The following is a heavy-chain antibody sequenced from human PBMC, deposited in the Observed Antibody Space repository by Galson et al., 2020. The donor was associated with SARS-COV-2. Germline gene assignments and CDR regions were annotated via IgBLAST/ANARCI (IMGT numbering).Heavy chain of an antibody. CDR2: IYTSGST. Sequence: SETLSLTCTVSGGSISSGSYYWSWIRQPAGKGLEWIGRIYTSGSTNYNPSLKSRVTISVDTSKNQFSLKLSSVTAADTAVYYCARGRGDSSGYFDAFDIWGQGTMVTVSS. CDR3: ARGRGDSSGYFDAFDI. D-gene: IGHD3-22*01. V-gene: IGHV4-61*02. CDR1: GGSISSGSYY. J-gene: IGHJ3*02.